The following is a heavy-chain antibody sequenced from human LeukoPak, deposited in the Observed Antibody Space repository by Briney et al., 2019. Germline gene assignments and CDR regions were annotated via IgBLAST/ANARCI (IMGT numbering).Heavy chain of an antibody. D-gene: IGHD5-18*01. CDR2: ISGSGDDT. V-gene: IGHV3-23*01. CDR3: AKDPLNTVMVSPTFDY. CDR1: GFPFSSCA. J-gene: IGHJ4*02. Sequence: GGSLRLSCVVSGFPFSSCAMSWVRQAPGKGLEWVSGISGSGDDTYYAASVKGRFTVSRDTSKNTLYLQMNSLRAEDTAVYYCAKDPLNTVMVSPTFDYWGQGTLVTVSS.